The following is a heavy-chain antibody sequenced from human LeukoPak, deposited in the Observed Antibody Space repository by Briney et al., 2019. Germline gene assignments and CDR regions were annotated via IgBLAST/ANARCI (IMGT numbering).Heavy chain of an antibody. Sequence: GASVKVSCEASGYTFNGYYLHWVRQAPGQGLEWMGWINPNSGGTNYAQKFQGRVTMTRDTSISTAYMELSRLRSDDTAVYYCARWMTTVITPDYWGQGTLVTVSS. CDR2: INPNSGGT. CDR3: ARWMTTVITPDY. V-gene: IGHV1-2*02. D-gene: IGHD4-11*01. CDR1: GYTFNGYY. J-gene: IGHJ4*02.